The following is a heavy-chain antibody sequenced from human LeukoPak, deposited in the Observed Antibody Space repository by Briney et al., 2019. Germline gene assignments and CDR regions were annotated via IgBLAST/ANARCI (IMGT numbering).Heavy chain of an antibody. Sequence: SETLSLTCAAYGGSFSGYYWGWIRQPPGKGLEWIGNIYYSGSAYYNPSLKSRVTISVDTSKNQFSLNLSSVTAADTAVYYCARDFLLQSEGLFDYWGQGTLVTVSS. V-gene: IGHV4-34*01. CDR1: GGSFSGYY. J-gene: IGHJ4*02. CDR3: ARDFLLQSEGLFDY. CDR2: IYYSGSA. D-gene: IGHD4-11*01.